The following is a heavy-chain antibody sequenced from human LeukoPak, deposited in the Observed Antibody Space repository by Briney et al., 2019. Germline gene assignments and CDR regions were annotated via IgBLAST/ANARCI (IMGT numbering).Heavy chain of an antibody. CDR1: GFTFSSYA. D-gene: IGHD6-19*01. Sequence: PGGSLRLSCAASGFTFSSYAVSWVRQTPGRGLEWVSSVSGSESNTYYADSVKGRFTISRDNSKNTLNLQMNSLRAEDTAVYYCTTDGQWSQPQYYHYYYGMDVWGQGTTVTVSS. CDR2: VSGSESNT. CDR3: TTDGQWSQPQYYHYYYGMDV. V-gene: IGHV3-23*01. J-gene: IGHJ6*02.